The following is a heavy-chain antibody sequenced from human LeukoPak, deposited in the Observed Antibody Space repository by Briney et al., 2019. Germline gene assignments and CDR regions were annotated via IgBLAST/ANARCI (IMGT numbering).Heavy chain of an antibody. D-gene: IGHD3-10*01. CDR3: ARHLGYYYGSGSSDAFDI. CDR1: GGSISSYY. V-gene: IGHV4-4*09. CDR2: IYTSGST. Sequence: SETLSLTCTVSGGSISSYYWSWLRQPPGKGLEWIGYIYTSGSTNYNPSLKSRVTISVDTSKNQFSLKLSSVTAADTAVYYCARHLGYYYGSGSSDAFDIWGQGTMVTVSS. J-gene: IGHJ3*02.